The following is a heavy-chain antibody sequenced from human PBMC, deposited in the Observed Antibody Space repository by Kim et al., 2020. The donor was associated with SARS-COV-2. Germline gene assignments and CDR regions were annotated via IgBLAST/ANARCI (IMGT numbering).Heavy chain of an antibody. J-gene: IGHJ3*02. CDR3: ARVEFNDAFDI. CDR2: ISSSGTNT. Sequence: GGSLRLSCAASGFTFSSYSMNWVRQAPGKGLEWVSSISSSGTNTYYADSVKGRFPISRDNAKNSLYLQMNSLRAEDTAVYYCARVEFNDAFDIWGQGTMGTVSS. D-gene: IGHD3-10*01. CDR1: GFTFSSYS. V-gene: IGHV3-21*01.